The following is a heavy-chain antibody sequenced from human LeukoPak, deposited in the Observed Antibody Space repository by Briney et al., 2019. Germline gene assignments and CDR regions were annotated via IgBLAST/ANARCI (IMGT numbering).Heavy chain of an antibody. CDR3: ARTGGYSSGWYLEPNYFDY. V-gene: IGHV4-59*01. D-gene: IGHD6-19*01. J-gene: IGHJ4*02. Sequence: ASETLSLTCAVSGGSISSYYWSWIRQPPGKGLEWIGYIYYSGSTNYNPSLKSRVTISVDTSKNQFSLKLSSVTAADTAAYYCARTGGYSSGWYLEPNYFDYWGQGTLVTVSS. CDR2: IYYSGST. CDR1: GGSISSYY.